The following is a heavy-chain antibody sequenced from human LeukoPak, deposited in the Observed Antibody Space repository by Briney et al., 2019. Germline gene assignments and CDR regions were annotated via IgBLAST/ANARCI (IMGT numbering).Heavy chain of an antibody. CDR2: IGGSSGST. V-gene: IGHV3-23*01. J-gene: IGHJ4*02. CDR3: ATDPRLGPD. Sequence: GGSLRLSCAASGFTFSSRAMSWVRQAPGKGLEWVSHIGGSSGSTYYADSVKGRFTISRDISKNTLYLQMNTLRVEDTAVYYCATDPRLGPDWGQGTLVTVSS. CDR1: GFTFSSRA. D-gene: IGHD3-16*01.